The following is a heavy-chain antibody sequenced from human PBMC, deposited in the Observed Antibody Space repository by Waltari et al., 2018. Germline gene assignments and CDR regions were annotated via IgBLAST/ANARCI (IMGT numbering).Heavy chain of an antibody. J-gene: IGHJ6*02. Sequence: QVQLVQSGAEVKKPGASVKVSCKASGYTFTGYYMHWVRQAPGQGLEWMGRINPNSGGTNYAQKFQGRVTMIRDTSISTAYMELSRLRSDDTAVYYCWFWPLIYYYGMDVWGQGTTVTVSS. V-gene: IGHV1-2*06. CDR2: INPNSGGT. CDR1: GYTFTGYY. D-gene: IGHD3-3*01. CDR3: WFWPLIYYYGMDV.